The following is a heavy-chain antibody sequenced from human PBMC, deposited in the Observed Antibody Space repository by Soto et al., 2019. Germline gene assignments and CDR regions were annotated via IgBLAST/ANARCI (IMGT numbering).Heavy chain of an antibody. CDR3: ARGNTGYSSSWVDY. D-gene: IGHD6-13*01. J-gene: IGHJ4*02. V-gene: IGHV3-30-3*01. Sequence: QVQLVESGGGVVQPGRSLRLSCAASGFTFSSYAMHWVRQAPGKGLEWVAVISYDGSNKYYADSVKGRFTISRDNSKNTLYLQMNSLRAEDTAVYYCARGNTGYSSSWVDYWGQGTLVTVSS. CDR1: GFTFSSYA. CDR2: ISYDGSNK.